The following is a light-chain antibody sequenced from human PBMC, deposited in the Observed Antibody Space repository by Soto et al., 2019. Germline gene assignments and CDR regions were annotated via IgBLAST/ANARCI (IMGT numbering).Light chain of an antibody. J-gene: IGKJ4*01. Sequence: DIQMTQSPSSLSASVGDRVTITCRASQGIRNDLAWYQQKPGKAAKRLIYAASGLQSGVPSRFSGKGSGTEFTLTISSLQTEDFATYYCLQHNDFPLTFGGGTQVEIK. CDR1: QGIRND. CDR3: LQHNDFPLT. V-gene: IGKV1-17*01. CDR2: AAS.